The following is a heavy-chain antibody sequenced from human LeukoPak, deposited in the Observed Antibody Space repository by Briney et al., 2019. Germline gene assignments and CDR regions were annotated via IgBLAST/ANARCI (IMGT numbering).Heavy chain of an antibody. Sequence: GGSLRLPCAASGFTFSSYAMSWVRQAPGKGLEWVSAISGSGGSTYYADSVKGRFTISRDNSKNTLYLQMNSLRAEDTAVYYCASTMVRGVQQDYWGQGTPVTVSS. J-gene: IGHJ4*02. CDR2: ISGSGGST. CDR3: ASTMVRGVQQDY. V-gene: IGHV3-23*01. CDR1: GFTFSSYA. D-gene: IGHD3-10*01.